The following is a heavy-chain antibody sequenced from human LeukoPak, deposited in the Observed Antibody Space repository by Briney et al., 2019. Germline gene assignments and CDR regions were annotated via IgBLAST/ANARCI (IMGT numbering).Heavy chain of an antibody. D-gene: IGHD3-9*01. CDR3: ARGAPLRYFDWLSYGMDV. J-gene: IGHJ6*02. CDR2: IGGSGTRT. V-gene: IGHV3-23*01. Sequence: GGSLRLSCAASGFTFSSYGMGWVRQALGKGLEWVSGIGGSGTRTYYADSVKGRFTISRDNAKNSLYLQMNSLRAEDTAVYYCARGAPLRYFDWLSYGMDVWGQGTTVTVSS. CDR1: GFTFSSYG.